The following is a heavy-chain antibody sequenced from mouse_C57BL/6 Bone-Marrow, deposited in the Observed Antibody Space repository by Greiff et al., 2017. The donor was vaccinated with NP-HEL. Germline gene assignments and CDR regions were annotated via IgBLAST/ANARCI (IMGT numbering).Heavy chain of an antibody. CDR1: GFNIKDDY. J-gene: IGHJ3*01. D-gene: IGHD4-1*01. Sequence: EVQLQQSGAELVRPGASVKLSCTASGFNIKDDYMHWVKQRPEQGLEWIGWIDPENGDTEYASKFQGKAPITADTSSNTAYLQLSSLTSEDTAVYYCTTDWPFAYWGQGTLVTVSA. V-gene: IGHV14-4*01. CDR3: TTDWPFAY. CDR2: IDPENGDT.